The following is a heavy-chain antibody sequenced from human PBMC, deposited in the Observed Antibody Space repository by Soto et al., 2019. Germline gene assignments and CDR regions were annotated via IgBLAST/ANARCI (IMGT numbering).Heavy chain of an antibody. J-gene: IGHJ4*02. CDR2: MSYDGTTK. V-gene: IGHV3-30-3*01. Sequence: QVQLVESGGGVVQPGRSLRLSCAASGFIFSNYVMYWVRQAPGKGLERVAFMSYDGTTKSYADSVKGRFTISRDNSQNTLYLQMNSLRPEDTGVYYCEREVLWSRYFDYWGQGTLVTVSS. CDR3: EREVLWSRYFDY. D-gene: IGHD3-10*01. CDR1: GFIFSNYV.